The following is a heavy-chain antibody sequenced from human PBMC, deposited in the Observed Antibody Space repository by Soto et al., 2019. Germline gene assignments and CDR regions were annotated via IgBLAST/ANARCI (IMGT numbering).Heavy chain of an antibody. Sequence: ASVKVSCKASGSTFTDFYIYWLRQAPGQRPEWMGWINPNRGGTFYAQSFQGRVTFTRDTSTNTAYMELSRLTSDDTAMYYCARDNLEIRAFDLWGQGTMVTVSS. CDR1: GSTFTDFY. D-gene: IGHD1-7*01. CDR3: ARDNLEIRAFDL. CDR2: INPNRGGT. J-gene: IGHJ3*01. V-gene: IGHV1-2*02.